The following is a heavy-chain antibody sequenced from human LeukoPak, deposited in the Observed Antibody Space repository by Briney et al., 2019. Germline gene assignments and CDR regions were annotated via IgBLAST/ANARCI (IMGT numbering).Heavy chain of an antibody. J-gene: IGHJ4*02. CDR1: GYTFTSYS. V-gene: IGHV7-4-1*02. CDR2: INTNTGNP. CDR3: ARDFGSGSYPYPGY. Sequence: ASVKVSCKASGYTFTSYSMHWVRQAPGQGLEWMGWINTNTGNPTYAQGFTGRFVFSLDTSVSTAYLQISSLEAEDTAVYYCARDFGSGSYPYPGYWGQGTLVTVSS. D-gene: IGHD3-10*01.